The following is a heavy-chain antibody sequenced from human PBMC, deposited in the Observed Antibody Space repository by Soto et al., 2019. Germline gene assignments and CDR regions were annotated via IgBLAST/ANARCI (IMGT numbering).Heavy chain of an antibody. V-gene: IGHV1-46*01. Sequence: QVQLVQSGAEVKKPGASVKVSCKASGYTFTSYYMHWVRQAPGQGLEWMGIINPSGGSTSYAQKFQGRITITRVRSTSTVYMERRSLRSEDTAVYYCARDQGSSSWHYYYYYGMDVWGQGTTVTVSS. J-gene: IGHJ6*02. D-gene: IGHD6-13*01. CDR2: INPSGGST. CDR3: ARDQGSSSWHYYYYYGMDV. CDR1: GYTFTSYY.